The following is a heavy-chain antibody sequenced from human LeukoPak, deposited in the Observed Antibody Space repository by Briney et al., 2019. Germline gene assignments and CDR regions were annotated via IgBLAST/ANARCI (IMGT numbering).Heavy chain of an antibody. Sequence: GGSLRLSCAASGFTFSSYAMSWVRQAPGKGLEWVSAISGSGGSTYYADSVKGRFTISRDNSKNTLYLQMNNLRAEDTAVYYCAKDFALITMVRGVIFTHDAFDIWGQGTMVTVSS. CDR2: ISGSGGST. V-gene: IGHV3-23*01. CDR1: GFTFSSYA. J-gene: IGHJ3*02. D-gene: IGHD3-10*01. CDR3: AKDFALITMVRGVIFTHDAFDI.